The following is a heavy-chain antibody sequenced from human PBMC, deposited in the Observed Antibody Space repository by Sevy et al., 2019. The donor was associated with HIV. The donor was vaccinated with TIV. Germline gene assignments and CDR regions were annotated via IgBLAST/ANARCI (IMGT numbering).Heavy chain of an antibody. V-gene: IGHV1-69*13. J-gene: IGHJ6*02. CDR3: AREWELGGMDV. Sequence: ASVKVSCKASGGTFSTYAISWVRQAPGQGLEWMGVIIPKSGTANYAQKFQGRVTITADESTNTAYMELSSLRSEDTAVYFCAREWELGGMDVWGPGTTVTVSS. CDR2: IIPKSGTA. CDR1: GGTFSTYA. D-gene: IGHD1-26*01.